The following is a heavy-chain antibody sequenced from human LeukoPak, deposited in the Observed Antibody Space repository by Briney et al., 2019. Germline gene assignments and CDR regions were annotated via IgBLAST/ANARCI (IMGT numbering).Heavy chain of an antibody. CDR2: INHSGNT. V-gene: IGHV4-34*01. CDR3: ARARGAVAIDY. CDR1: GGSFSGHY. D-gene: IGHD6-19*01. Sequence: SETLSLTCAVYGGSFSGHYWSWIRQPPGKGLEWIGEINHSGNTNYNPSLKSRVTLSVDTSKNQFSLRLSSVTAADTAVYYCARARGAVAIDYWGQGTLVTVSS. J-gene: IGHJ4*02.